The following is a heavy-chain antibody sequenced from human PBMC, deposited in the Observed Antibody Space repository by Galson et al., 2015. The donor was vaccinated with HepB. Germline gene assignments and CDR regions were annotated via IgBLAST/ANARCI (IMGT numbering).Heavy chain of an antibody. CDR2: IFWTDDK. V-gene: IGHV2-5*01. CDR3: AHRRDGYFDY. J-gene: IGHJ4*02. D-gene: IGHD5-24*01. CDR1: GFSLSTNGVG. Sequence: PALVKPTQTLTLTCTFSGFSLSTNGVGVGWIRQPPGKALEWLALIFWTDDKSYSPSLKSRLTITKDTSKNQVVLTVTNMDPADTATYHCAHRRDGYFDYWGQGTQVTVSS.